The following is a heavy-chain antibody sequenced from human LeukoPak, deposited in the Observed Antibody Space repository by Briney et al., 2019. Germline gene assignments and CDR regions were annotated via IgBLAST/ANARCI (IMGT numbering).Heavy chain of an antibody. Sequence: KPSETLPLTCAVSGGSLSGHYCNWIRQPPGKGLEWIGEINHSGTTNYDPSLRGRVAISVDTSNNQCSLRLTSVTAADTAVYYCARDPCSRSSCPLRYWGQGTQVTVSS. D-gene: IGHD6-13*01. CDR1: GGSLSGHY. V-gene: IGHV4-34*01. CDR2: INHSGTT. J-gene: IGHJ4*02. CDR3: ARDPCSRSSCPLRY.